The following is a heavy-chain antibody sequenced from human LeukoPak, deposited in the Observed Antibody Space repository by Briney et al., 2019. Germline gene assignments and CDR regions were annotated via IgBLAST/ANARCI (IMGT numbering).Heavy chain of an antibody. Sequence: ASVKVSCKASGGTFSSYAISWVRQAPGQGLEWMGGIIPIFGTANYAQKFQGRVTITADKSTSTAYMELNSLRAEDTAVYYCARDPGIPAAGTVGYFDYWGQGTLVTVSS. D-gene: IGHD6-13*01. CDR2: IIPIFGTA. CDR1: GGTFSSYA. J-gene: IGHJ4*02. V-gene: IGHV1-69*06. CDR3: ARDPGIPAAGTVGYFDY.